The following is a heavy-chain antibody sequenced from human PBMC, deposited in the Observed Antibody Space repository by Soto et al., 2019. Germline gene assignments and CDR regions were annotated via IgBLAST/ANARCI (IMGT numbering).Heavy chain of an antibody. CDR2: IYPGDSDS. V-gene: IGHV5-51*01. J-gene: IGHJ6*02. D-gene: IGHD3-10*01. Sequence: GESLKISCKGSGYSFASYWIAWVRQMPGKGLEWMGIIYPGDSDSRYSPSFQGQVTISADKSISTAYLQWNSLKASDTAMYYCARNRPRQYYYGMDVWGQGTTVTVSS. CDR1: GYSFASYW. CDR3: ARNRPRQYYYGMDV.